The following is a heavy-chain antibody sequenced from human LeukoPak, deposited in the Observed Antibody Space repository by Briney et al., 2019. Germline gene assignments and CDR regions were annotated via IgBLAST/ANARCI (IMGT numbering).Heavy chain of an antibody. Sequence: ETLSLTCIVSGGSMNNYYWSWFRQPPGKGLEWVSAISGSGGSTYYADSVKGRFTISRDNSKNTLYLQMNSLRAEDTAVYYCAFSKYDSSGYYLEPNAFDIWGQGTMVTVSS. D-gene: IGHD3-22*01. CDR2: ISGSGGST. J-gene: IGHJ3*02. CDR3: AFSKYDSSGYYLEPNAFDI. CDR1: GGSMNNYY. V-gene: IGHV3-23*01.